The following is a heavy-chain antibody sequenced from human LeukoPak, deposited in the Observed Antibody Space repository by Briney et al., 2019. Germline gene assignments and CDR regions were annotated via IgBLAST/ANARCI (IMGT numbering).Heavy chain of an antibody. V-gene: IGHV3-30*02. CDR3: ARARTTRDFDY. J-gene: IGHJ4*02. CDR2: RGYDRSNK. D-gene: IGHD4-17*01. Sequence: GGSLRLSCAASGFTFNSYSIYWVREAPGKGLEWVAFRGYDRSNKYYADCVKGRFTISRDNTKNTLYLRMNGLRAEDTAVYYCARARTTRDFDYWGQGTLVTVSS. CDR1: GFTFNSYS.